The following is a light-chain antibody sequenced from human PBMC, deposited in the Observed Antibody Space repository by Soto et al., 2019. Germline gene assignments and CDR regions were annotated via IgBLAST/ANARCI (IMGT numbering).Light chain of an antibody. CDR2: GNS. J-gene: IGLJ7*01. Sequence: QSVLTQTPSVSGAPGQRVTISCTGSSSNIGAGYDVHSYQQLPGTAPKLLIYGNSNRPSGVPDRFSGSKSGTSASLAITGLQAEDEADYYCQSYDSSLSGAVFGGGTQLTVL. CDR1: SSNIGAGYD. V-gene: IGLV1-40*01. CDR3: QSYDSSLSGAV.